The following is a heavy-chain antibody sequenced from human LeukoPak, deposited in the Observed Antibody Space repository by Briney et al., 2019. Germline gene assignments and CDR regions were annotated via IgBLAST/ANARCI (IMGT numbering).Heavy chain of an antibody. Sequence: GGSLRLSCAASGFTFSDYYMSWIRQAPGKGLEWVSYISSSGSTIYYADSVKGRFTISRDNAKNSLYLQMNSLRAEDTAVSYCARESLMAHYYYYYYMDVWGKGTTVTVSS. CDR3: ARESLMAHYYYYYYMDV. V-gene: IGHV3-11*01. J-gene: IGHJ6*03. D-gene: IGHD2-8*01. CDR1: GFTFSDYY. CDR2: ISSSGSTI.